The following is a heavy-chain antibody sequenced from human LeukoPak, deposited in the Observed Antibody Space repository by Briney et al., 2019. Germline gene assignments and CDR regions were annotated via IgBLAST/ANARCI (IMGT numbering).Heavy chain of an antibody. V-gene: IGHV4-39*01. Sequence: SETLSLTCTVSGGSTSSSNYYWGWIRQPPGKGLEWIGGIHYSGNTYYNPSLKSRVTISIDTSKHQSSLKLSSVTAADTAVYYCARLGAGPTYYDFWSGYSSFYFDYWGQGTLVTVSS. J-gene: IGHJ4*02. CDR2: IHYSGNT. CDR1: GGSTSSSNYY. CDR3: ARLGAGPTYYDFWSGYSSFYFDY. D-gene: IGHD3-3*01.